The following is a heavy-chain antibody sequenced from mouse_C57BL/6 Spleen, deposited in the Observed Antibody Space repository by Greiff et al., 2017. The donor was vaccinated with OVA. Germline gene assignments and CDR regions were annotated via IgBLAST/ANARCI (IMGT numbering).Heavy chain of an antibody. CDR3: ARQLGRGYFDY. D-gene: IGHD4-1*02. V-gene: IGHV1-19*01. J-gene: IGHJ2*01. CDR1: GYTFTDYY. Sequence: EVQLQQSGPVLVKPGASVKMSCKASGYTFTDYYMNWVKQSPGKSLEWIGVINPYNGGTSYNQKFKGKATLTVDKSSSTAYMELNSLTSEDSAVDYCARQLGRGYFDYWGQGTTLTVSS. CDR2: INPYNGGT.